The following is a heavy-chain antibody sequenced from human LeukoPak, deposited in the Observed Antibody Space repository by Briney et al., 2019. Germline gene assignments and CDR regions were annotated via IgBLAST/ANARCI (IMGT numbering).Heavy chain of an antibody. D-gene: IGHD5-24*01. CDR3: ASGRDGYNDY. V-gene: IGHV4-31*03. CDR1: GGSISSGGYY. CDR2: IYYSGST. Sequence: PSQTLSLTCTVSGGSISSGGYYWSWIRQHPGKGLEWIGYIYYSGSTYYNPSLKSRVTISVDTSKNQLSLKLSSVTAADTAVYYGASGRDGYNDYWGQGTLVTVSS. J-gene: IGHJ4*02.